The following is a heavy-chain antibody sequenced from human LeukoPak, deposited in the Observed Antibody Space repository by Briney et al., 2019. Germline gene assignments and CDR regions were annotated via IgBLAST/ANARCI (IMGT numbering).Heavy chain of an antibody. D-gene: IGHD2-2*01. CDR2: IYHSAST. J-gene: IGHJ5*02. Sequence: SQTLSLTCAVSGGSISSGGYSWSWIRQPPGKGLEWIGYIYHSASTYYNPSLKSRVTISVDRSKNQFSLKLSSVTAADTAVYYCARAHCSSTSCYGYWFDPWGQGTLVTVSS. CDR3: ARAHCSSTSCYGYWFDP. V-gene: IGHV4-30-2*01. CDR1: GGSISSGGYS.